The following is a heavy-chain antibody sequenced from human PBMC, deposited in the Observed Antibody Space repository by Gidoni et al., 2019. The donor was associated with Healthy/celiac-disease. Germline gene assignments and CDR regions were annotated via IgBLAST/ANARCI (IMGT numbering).Heavy chain of an antibody. CDR3: ARDSAGTTSSFDY. CDR1: GFTFSSYG. Sequence: QVQLVESGGGVVQPGRSLRLSCAESGFTFSSYGMHWVRQAPGKGLEWVAVIWYDGSNKYYADSVKGRFTISRDNSKNTLYLQMNSLRAEDTAVYYCARDSAGTTSSFDYWGQGTLVTVSS. D-gene: IGHD1-7*01. V-gene: IGHV3-33*01. J-gene: IGHJ4*02. CDR2: IWYDGSNK.